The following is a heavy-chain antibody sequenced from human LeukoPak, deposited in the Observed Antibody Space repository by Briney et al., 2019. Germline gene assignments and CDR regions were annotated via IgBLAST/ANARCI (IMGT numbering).Heavy chain of an antibody. CDR1: GFTFTSDA. J-gene: IGHJ4*02. V-gene: IGHV3-69-1*01. CDR3: ARGAYYYED. D-gene: IGHD3-22*01. Sequence: GGSLRLSCVASGFTFTSDAMNWVRQAPGKGLEWVSSTVSRGTTQYADSVKGRFTISRDNAKNSLYLQMNSLRAEDTAVYYCARGAYYYEDWGQGTLVTVSS. CDR2: TVSRGTT.